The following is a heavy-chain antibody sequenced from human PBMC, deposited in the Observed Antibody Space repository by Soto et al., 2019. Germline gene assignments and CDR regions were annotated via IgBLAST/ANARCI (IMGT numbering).Heavy chain of an antibody. CDR1: GGSISSGDYY. J-gene: IGHJ6*02. V-gene: IGHV4-30-4*01. D-gene: IGHD6-13*01. Sequence: SETLSLTCTVSGGSISSGDYYWSWIRQPPGKGLEWIGYIYYSGSTYYNPSLKSRVTISVDTSKNQFSLKLSSVTAADTAVYYCARDYVAAAFGYGMDVWGQGTTVTVSS. CDR2: IYYSGST. CDR3: ARDYVAAAFGYGMDV.